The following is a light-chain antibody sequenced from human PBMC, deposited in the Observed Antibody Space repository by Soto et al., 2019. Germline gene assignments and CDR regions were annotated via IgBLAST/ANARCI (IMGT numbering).Light chain of an antibody. V-gene: IGKV1-33*01. Sequence: DIQMTQSPSSLSASVGDTVTITCQPTHATSNFVNWYHQRPGKAPRLLIYDASNLQKVVPSRFSGSGSGTDVTSSFSNRQPEDLATYYCQRYDSFPISFGQGTRLDLK. CDR1: HATSNF. J-gene: IGKJ5*01. CDR2: DAS. CDR3: QRYDSFPIS.